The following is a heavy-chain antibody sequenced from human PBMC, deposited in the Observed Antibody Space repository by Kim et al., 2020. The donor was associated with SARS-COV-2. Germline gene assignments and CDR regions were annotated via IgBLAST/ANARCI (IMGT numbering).Heavy chain of an antibody. CDR3: AKDYGWLRPFDY. J-gene: IGHJ4*02. V-gene: IGHV3-23*01. Sequence: GGSLRLSCAASGFTFSSYAMSWVRQAPGKGLEWVSAITDSGDSTYYADSVKGRFTISSDNSKNTLFLQMNSLRAEDTAVYYCAKDYGWLRPFDYWGQGTLVTVSS. D-gene: IGHD5-12*01. CDR2: ITDSGDST. CDR1: GFTFSSYA.